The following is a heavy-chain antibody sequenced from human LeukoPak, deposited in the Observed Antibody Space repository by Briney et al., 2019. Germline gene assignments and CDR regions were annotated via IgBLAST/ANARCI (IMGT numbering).Heavy chain of an antibody. CDR2: ISGSGGST. D-gene: IGHD2-15*01. J-gene: IGHJ6*02. V-gene: IGHV3-23*01. Sequence: GGSLRLSCAASGFTFDDYGMSWVRQAPGKGLEWVSAISGSGGSTYYADSVKGRFTISRDNSKNTLYLQMNSLRAEDTAVYYCASPQYCSGGSCYYYYGMDVWGQGTTVTVSS. CDR1: GFTFDDYG. CDR3: ASPQYCSGGSCYYYYGMDV.